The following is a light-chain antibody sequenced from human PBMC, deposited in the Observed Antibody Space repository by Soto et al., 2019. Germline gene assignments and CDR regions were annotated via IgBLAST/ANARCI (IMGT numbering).Light chain of an antibody. CDR1: NSDVGGYKY. J-gene: IGLJ2*01. Sequence: QSVLTQPASVSGSPGQSITISCTGTNSDVGGYKYVSWYQQHPVKAPELMIYEVSNRPSGVSNRFSGSKSGNTASLTISGLQAEDEADYYCSSYTSSSTLVFGGGTKLTVL. V-gene: IGLV2-14*01. CDR2: EVS. CDR3: SSYTSSSTLV.